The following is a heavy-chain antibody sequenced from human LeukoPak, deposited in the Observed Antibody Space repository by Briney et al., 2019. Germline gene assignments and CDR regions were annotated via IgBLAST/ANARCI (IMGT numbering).Heavy chain of an antibody. Sequence: GGSLRLSCAASGFTFSSYSMNWVRQAPGEGLEWVSYISSSSSTIYYADSVKGRFTISRDNAKNSLYLQMNSLRAEDTAVYYCARTGTNGVCYYWGQGTLVTVSS. J-gene: IGHJ4*02. CDR1: GFTFSSYS. CDR3: ARTGTNGVCYY. D-gene: IGHD2-8*01. CDR2: ISSSSSTI. V-gene: IGHV3-48*01.